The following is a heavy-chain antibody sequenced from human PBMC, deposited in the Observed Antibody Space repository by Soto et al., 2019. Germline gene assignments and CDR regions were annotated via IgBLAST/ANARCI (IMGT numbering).Heavy chain of an antibody. CDR3: AILKGLYDSSGYYPEGAFDI. V-gene: IGHV1-46*03. CDR2: INPSGGST. D-gene: IGHD3-22*01. CDR1: GYTFTSYY. Sequence: ASVKVSCKASGYTFTSYYMHWVRQAPGQGLEWMGIINPSGGSTSYAQKFQGRVTMTRDTSTSTVYMELSSLRSEDTAVYYCAILKGLYDSSGYYPEGAFDIWGQGTMVTVSS. J-gene: IGHJ3*02.